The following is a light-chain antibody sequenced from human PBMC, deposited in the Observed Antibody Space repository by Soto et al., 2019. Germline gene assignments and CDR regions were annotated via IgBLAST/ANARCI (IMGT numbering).Light chain of an antibody. J-gene: IGKJ4*01. CDR2: EAS. Sequence: AIQLTQSPSSLSASVGDRVTITCRASQGISSALAWYQQKPGKAPKLLIYEASILQSGVPSRFSGSGSGTEFTLTISSLQPEDFATYYCQQFNNYPLTFGGVTKVEIK. CDR1: QGISSA. V-gene: IGKV1D-13*01. CDR3: QQFNNYPLT.